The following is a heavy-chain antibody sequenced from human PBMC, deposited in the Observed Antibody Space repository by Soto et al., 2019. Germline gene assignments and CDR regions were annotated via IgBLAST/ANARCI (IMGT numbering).Heavy chain of an antibody. CDR3: ARRYGPGFDY. Sequence: SETLSLTCTVSGCSISGYYLSWIRQPPGKGLEWIGYIYYSGSTNYNPSLKSRVTISVDTSKNQFSLKLSSVTAADTAVYYCARRYGPGFDYWGQGTLVTVSS. J-gene: IGHJ4*02. CDR1: GCSISGYY. V-gene: IGHV4-59*08. D-gene: IGHD4-17*01. CDR2: IYYSGST.